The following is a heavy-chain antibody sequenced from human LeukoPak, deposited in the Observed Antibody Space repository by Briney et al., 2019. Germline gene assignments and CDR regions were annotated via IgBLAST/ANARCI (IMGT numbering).Heavy chain of an antibody. CDR3: ASPQMVHF. CDR1: GYRFTTSW. J-gene: IGHJ4*02. Sequence: GDSLKISCMTSGYRFTTSWIGWVRQMPGKGLEWMEIIYPGDSDTRYSPSFQGQVTISADKTISTAYLQWSSLKASDTAMYYCASPQMVHFWGQGTLVTVSS. V-gene: IGHV5-51*01. D-gene: IGHD3-10*01. CDR2: IYPGDSDT.